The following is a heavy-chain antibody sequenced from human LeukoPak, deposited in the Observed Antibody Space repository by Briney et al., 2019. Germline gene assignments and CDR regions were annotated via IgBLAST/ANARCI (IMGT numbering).Heavy chain of an antibody. Sequence: SETLSLTCTVSGGSISSYYWSWIRQPAGKGLEWIGRIYTSGSTNYNPSLKSRVTISVDTSKNQFSLKLSSVTAADTAVYYCASEYSYGLDAFDIWGQGTMVTVSS. D-gene: IGHD5-18*01. CDR1: GGSISSYY. V-gene: IGHV4-4*07. CDR3: ASEYSYGLDAFDI. CDR2: IYTSGST. J-gene: IGHJ3*02.